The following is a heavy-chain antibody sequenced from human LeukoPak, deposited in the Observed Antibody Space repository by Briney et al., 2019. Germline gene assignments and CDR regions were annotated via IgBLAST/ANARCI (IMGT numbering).Heavy chain of an antibody. D-gene: IGHD2/OR15-2a*01. V-gene: IGHV1-46*01. Sequence: ASVKVSCKASGYTFTNYYMHWVRQAPGQGLEWMGIINPSGNSTRYEQKFQDRVTMTGETSTRTVYMELSSLRSEDTAVYYCARGYSSTYRIDYWGQGTLVTVSS. J-gene: IGHJ4*02. CDR1: GYTFTNYY. CDR2: INPSGNST. CDR3: ARGYSSTYRIDY.